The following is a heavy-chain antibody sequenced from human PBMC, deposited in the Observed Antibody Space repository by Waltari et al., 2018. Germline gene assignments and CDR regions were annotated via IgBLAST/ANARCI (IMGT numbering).Heavy chain of an antibody. CDR1: GFTFSSYA. D-gene: IGHD6-19*01. CDR3: TVGEAGTGFES. Sequence: QVQLVESGGGVVQPGRSLRLSCAASGFTFSSYAMHWVRQAPGKGLEWVAVISYDGSNKYYADSVKGRFTISRDNSKNTLYLQMNSLRAEDTAVYYCTVGEAGTGFESWGQGTLVTVSS. CDR2: ISYDGSNK. J-gene: IGHJ4*02. V-gene: IGHV3-30-3*01.